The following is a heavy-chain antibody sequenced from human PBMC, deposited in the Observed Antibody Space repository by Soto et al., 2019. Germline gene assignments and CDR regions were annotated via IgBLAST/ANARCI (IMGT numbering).Heavy chain of an antibody. V-gene: IGHV1-46*03. Sequence: QVQLLQSGAEVTKPGASVKVSCKASGYTFTSFYMHWVRQAPGQGLEWMGIINPGGGSTNYAQKFQGRVTMTRDTSTSTVYMELSSLRSEDTAVYYCTRDLQSDYDFWGQGTLVTVSS. CDR3: TRDLQSDYDF. J-gene: IGHJ4*02. CDR2: INPGGGST. D-gene: IGHD4-17*01. CDR1: GYTFTSFY.